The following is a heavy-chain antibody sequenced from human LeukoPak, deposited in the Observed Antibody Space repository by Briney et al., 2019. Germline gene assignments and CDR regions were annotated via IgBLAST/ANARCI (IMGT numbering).Heavy chain of an antibody. J-gene: IGHJ4*02. CDR3: ARENDQGFDY. D-gene: IGHD3-16*01. CDR1: GFTFSSFA. V-gene: IGHV3-21*01. Sequence: NAGGSLRLSCAASGFTFSSFAMNWVRQAPGKGLEWVSSFGTRSTSIYYAHSVTGRFIISRDNAKNSLYLQMNSLRAEDTAVYYCARENDQGFDYWGQGTLVTVSS. CDR2: FGTRSTSI.